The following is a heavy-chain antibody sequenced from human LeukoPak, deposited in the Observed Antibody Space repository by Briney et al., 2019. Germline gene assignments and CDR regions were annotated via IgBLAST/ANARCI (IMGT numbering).Heavy chain of an antibody. D-gene: IGHD5-12*01. CDR1: GFIFSNYA. Sequence: GGSLRLSCAASGFIFSNYAVSWVRQAPGKGLEWVSAISDSGGSTYYADSVKGRFTISRDNSKNTLYLQMNSLRAEDTAVYYCAREGGYDNVLFDYWGQGTLVTVSS. J-gene: IGHJ4*02. CDR3: AREGGYDNVLFDY. V-gene: IGHV3-23*01. CDR2: ISDSGGST.